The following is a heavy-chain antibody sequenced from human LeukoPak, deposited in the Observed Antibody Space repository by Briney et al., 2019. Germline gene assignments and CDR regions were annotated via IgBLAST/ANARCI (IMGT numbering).Heavy chain of an antibody. CDR3: ARDGGIAAAGSDY. CDR1: GGTFSSYA. J-gene: IGHJ4*02. D-gene: IGHD6-13*01. Sequence: ASVKVSCKASGGTFSSYAISWVRQAPGQGLEWMGRIIPILGIANYAQKFQGRVTITADKSASTAYMELSSLRSEDTAVYYCARDGGIAAAGSDYWGQGTLVTVSS. CDR2: IIPILGIA. V-gene: IGHV1-69*04.